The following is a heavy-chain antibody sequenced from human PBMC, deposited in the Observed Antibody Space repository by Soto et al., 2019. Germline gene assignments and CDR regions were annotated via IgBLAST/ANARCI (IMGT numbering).Heavy chain of an antibody. D-gene: IGHD2-15*01. Sequence: EVQLVESGGGLVKPGGSLRLSCAASGFTFSSYSMNWVRQAPGKVLEWVSSISSSISYIYYADSVKGRFTISRDNANNSLSLQMNSLRAGDTAVYYCARDLGGGSFDSRYYYYGIDVWGQGTTVTVSS. CDR3: ARDLGGGSFDSRYYYYGIDV. CDR1: GFTFSSYS. J-gene: IGHJ6*02. CDR2: ISSSISYI. V-gene: IGHV3-21*01.